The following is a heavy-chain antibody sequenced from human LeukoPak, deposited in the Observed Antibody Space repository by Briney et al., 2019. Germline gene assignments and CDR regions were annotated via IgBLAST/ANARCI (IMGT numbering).Heavy chain of an antibody. D-gene: IGHD2-21*01. CDR2: ISGRGDST. CDR3: AKGSGWLLPQYFDF. Sequence: GGSLRLSCASSGFTINNYGMTWVRQAPGKGLEWVSTISGRGDSTYYADSVKGRLTISRDNSKNTLYLHMKSLRAEDTAVYYCAKGSGWLLPQYFDFWGQGTLVTVSS. V-gene: IGHV3-23*01. J-gene: IGHJ4*02. CDR1: GFTINNYG.